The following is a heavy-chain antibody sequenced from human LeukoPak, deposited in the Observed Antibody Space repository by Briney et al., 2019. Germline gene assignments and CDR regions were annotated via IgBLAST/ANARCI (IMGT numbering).Heavy chain of an antibody. CDR1: GGSISSYY. J-gene: IGHJ3*02. CDR3: ARDPLRCDFWSGWDSIDAFDI. CDR2: IYTSGST. Sequence: SETLSLTCTVSGGSISSYYWSWIRQPAGKGLEWIGRIYTSGSTNYNPSLKSRVTMSVDTSKNQFSLKLSSVTAADTAVYYCARDPLRCDFWSGWDSIDAFDIWGQGTMVTVSS. V-gene: IGHV4-4*07. D-gene: IGHD3-3*01.